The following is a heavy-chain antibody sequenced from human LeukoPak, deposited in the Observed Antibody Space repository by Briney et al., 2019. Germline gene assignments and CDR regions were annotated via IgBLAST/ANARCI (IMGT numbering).Heavy chain of an antibody. CDR1: GFRFSDYG. CDR2: IRYDESDK. J-gene: IGHJ4*02. V-gene: IGHV3-30*02. Sequence: GGSLRLSCAASGFRFSDYGMHWVRQVPGKGLEWVAFIRYDESDKYYADSVKGRFTISRDNSKNTLTLHMNSLRIEDTSIYFCAKGAWAADGPMGNNFASWGQGTLVTVSS. D-gene: IGHD6-13*01. CDR3: AKGAWAADGPMGNNFAS.